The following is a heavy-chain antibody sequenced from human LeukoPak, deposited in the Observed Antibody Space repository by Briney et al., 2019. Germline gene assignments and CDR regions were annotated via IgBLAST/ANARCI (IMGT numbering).Heavy chain of an antibody. CDR3: ARGPTMFRGVIGLDY. Sequence: GGSLRLSCAASGFTFSSYDMHWVRQSTKTGLEWVSTIRTAGDTYYPDSVKGRFTISRENAKNSLYLQMNSLKAGDTAVYYCARGPTMFRGVIGLDYWGQGTLVTVSS. V-gene: IGHV3-13*01. CDR1: GFTFSSYD. D-gene: IGHD3-10*01. CDR2: IRTAGDT. J-gene: IGHJ4*02.